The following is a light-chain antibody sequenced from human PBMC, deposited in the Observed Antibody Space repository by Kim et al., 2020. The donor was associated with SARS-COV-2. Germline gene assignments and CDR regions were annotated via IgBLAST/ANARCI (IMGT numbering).Light chain of an antibody. CDR3: QQYNNWPPDT. Sequence: EIVMTQSPATLSVSPGERATLSCRASQSVSSNLAWYQQKPGQAPRLLIYGASTRATGIPARFSGSGSGTEFTLTISSLQSEDFAVYYCQQYNNWPPDTFGQGTRRE. CDR1: QSVSSN. CDR2: GAS. V-gene: IGKV3-15*01. J-gene: IGKJ5*01.